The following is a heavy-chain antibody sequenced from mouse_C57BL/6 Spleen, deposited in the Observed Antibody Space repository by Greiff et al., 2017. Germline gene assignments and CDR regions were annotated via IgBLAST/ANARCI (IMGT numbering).Heavy chain of an antibody. Sequence: EVQLVESGGGLVQPGGSLKLSCAASGFTFSDYYMYWVRQTPEKRLEWVAYISNGGGSTYYPDTVKGRFTISRDNAKNTLYLQMSRLKSEDTAMYYCARPPYSNSPGYFDVWGTGTTVTVSS. V-gene: IGHV5-12*01. D-gene: IGHD2-5*01. J-gene: IGHJ1*03. CDR3: ARPPYSNSPGYFDV. CDR1: GFTFSDYY. CDR2: ISNGGGST.